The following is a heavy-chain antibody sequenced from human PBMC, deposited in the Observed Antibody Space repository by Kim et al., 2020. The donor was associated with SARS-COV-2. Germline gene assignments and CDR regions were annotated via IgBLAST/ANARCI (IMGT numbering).Heavy chain of an antibody. CDR2: ISAYNGNT. J-gene: IGHJ4*02. D-gene: IGHD3-22*01. CDR3: ARDRGNYYDSSGYYYGTFGY. CDR1: GYTFTSYG. V-gene: IGHV1-18*01. Sequence: ASVKVSCKASGYTFTSYGISWVRQAPGQGLEWMGWISAYNGNTNYAQKLQGRVTMTTDTSTSTAYMELRSLRSDDTAVYYCARDRGNYYDSSGYYYGTFGYWGQGTLVTVSS.